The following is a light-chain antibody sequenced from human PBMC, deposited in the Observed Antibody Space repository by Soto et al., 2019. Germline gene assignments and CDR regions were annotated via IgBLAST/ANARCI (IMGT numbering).Light chain of an antibody. CDR1: QSVSSSY. J-gene: IGKJ1*01. CDR3: RKSRT. V-gene: IGKV3-20*01. Sequence: EIVLTQSPGTLSLSPGERATLSCRASQSVSSSYLAWYQQKPGQLLRLRTYSASTRAPGRSNGIRGRTDCTDFIITIGRQELEDYAVYYCRKSRTFGQGTKVDI. CDR2: SAS.